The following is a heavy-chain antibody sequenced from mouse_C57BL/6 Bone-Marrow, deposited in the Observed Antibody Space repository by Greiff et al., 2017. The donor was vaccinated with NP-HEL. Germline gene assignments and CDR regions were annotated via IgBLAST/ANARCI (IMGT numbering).Heavy chain of an antibody. CDR2: IYPRSGNT. V-gene: IGHV1-81*01. CDR3: ARRLGGFDY. Sequence: VQVVESGAELARPGASVKLSCKASGYTFTSYGISWVKQRTGQGLEWIGEIYPRSGNTYYNEKFKGKATLTADKSSSTAYMELRSLTSEDSAVYFCARRLGGFDYWGQGTTLTVSS. D-gene: IGHD4-1*01. CDR1: GYTFTSYG. J-gene: IGHJ2*01.